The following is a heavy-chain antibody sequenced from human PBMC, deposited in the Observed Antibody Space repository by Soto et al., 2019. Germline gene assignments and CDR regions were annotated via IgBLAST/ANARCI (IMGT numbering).Heavy chain of an antibody. D-gene: IGHD2-2*01. CDR1: GGSISSTNYY. CDR3: ARRVPAWAAYYHYGMDG. V-gene: IGHV4-39*01. CDR2: IHYSGST. Sequence: SETLPLTCTVSGGSISSTNYYWGWIRQPPGKGLEWIGSIHYSGSTYYNPSLKSRVTISVDTSKNQFSLRLSSLTAADTTFFYCARRVPAWAAYYHYGMDGWGQGTTVTVYS. J-gene: IGHJ6*02.